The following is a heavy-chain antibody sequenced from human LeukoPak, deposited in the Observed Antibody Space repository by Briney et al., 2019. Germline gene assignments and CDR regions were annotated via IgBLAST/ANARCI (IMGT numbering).Heavy chain of an antibody. Sequence: GASVKVSCKASGYTFTSYDINWVRQATGQGLEWMGWMNPNSGNTGYAQKFQGRVTITRNTSISTAYMELSSLRSEDTAVYYCARGPKNLRYFDWLPAVDAFDIWGQGTMVTVSS. CDR3: ARGPKNLRYFDWLPAVDAFDI. V-gene: IGHV1-8*03. D-gene: IGHD3-9*01. CDR2: MNPNSGNT. CDR1: GYTFTSYD. J-gene: IGHJ3*02.